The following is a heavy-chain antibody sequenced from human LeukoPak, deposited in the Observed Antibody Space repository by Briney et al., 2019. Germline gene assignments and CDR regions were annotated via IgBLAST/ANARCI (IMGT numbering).Heavy chain of an antibody. CDR1: GYTFTSYY. CDR2: INPSGGST. Sequence: ASVKVSCKASGYTFTSYYMHWVRQAPGQGLEWMGIINPSGGSTSYAQKFQGRVTMTRDMSTSTVYMELSSLRSEDTAVYYCARIDPTMSYYYYYMDVWGKGTTVTISS. J-gene: IGHJ6*03. CDR3: ARIDPTMSYYYYYMDV. V-gene: IGHV1-46*01. D-gene: IGHD3-22*01.